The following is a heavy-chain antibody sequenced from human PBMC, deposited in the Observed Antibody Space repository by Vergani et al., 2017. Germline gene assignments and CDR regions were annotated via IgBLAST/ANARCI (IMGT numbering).Heavy chain of an antibody. D-gene: IGHD3-16*01. CDR3: ARHDRKTYTATMGWYDY. Sequence: QVQLEESGPGLVKASETLSLTCTVSGGSFNTYYWSWIRQSPGKGLEWIGYIYSTGSTNYNPSLNSRVTMSVDTSKNQFSLKLRSVTAADTAVYFCARHDRKTYTATMGWYDYWGQGILVTVSS. V-gene: IGHV4-59*13. CDR1: GGSFNTYY. CDR2: IYSTGST. J-gene: IGHJ4*02.